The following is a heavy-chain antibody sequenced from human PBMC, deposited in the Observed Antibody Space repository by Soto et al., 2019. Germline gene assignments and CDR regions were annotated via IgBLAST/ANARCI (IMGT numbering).Heavy chain of an antibody. V-gene: IGHV1-24*01. CDR2: FDPEDGET. CDR1: GYTLTELS. D-gene: IGHD3-22*01. CDR3: ATVRLDYYDSSGYQRRGLYFDY. Sequence: ASAKVSCKVSGYTLTELSMHWVRQAPGKGLEWMGGFDPEDGETIYAQKFQGRVTMTEDTSTDTAYMELSSLRSEDTAVYYCATVRLDYYDSSGYQRRGLYFDYWGQGTLVTVSS. J-gene: IGHJ4*02.